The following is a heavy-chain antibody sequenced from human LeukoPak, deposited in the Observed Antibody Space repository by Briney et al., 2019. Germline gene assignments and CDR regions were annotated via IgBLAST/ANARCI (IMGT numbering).Heavy chain of an antibody. CDR2: IVVGSGNT. V-gene: IGHV1-58*02. D-gene: IGHD2-21*02. CDR3: AAEAYCGGDCYDAY. Sequence: SVKVSCKASGSTFTSSAMQWVRQARGQRLEWIGWIVVGSGNTNYAQKFQERVTITRDMSTSTAYMELSSLRSEDTAVYYCAAEAYCGGDCYDAYWGQGTLVTVSS. CDR1: GSTFTSSA. J-gene: IGHJ4*02.